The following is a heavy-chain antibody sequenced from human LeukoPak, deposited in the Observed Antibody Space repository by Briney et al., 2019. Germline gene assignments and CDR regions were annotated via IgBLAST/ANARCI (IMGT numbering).Heavy chain of an antibody. CDR3: AAYDSSGYVDY. V-gene: IGHV3-21*01. CDR1: GFTFSDYS. CDR2: ISGRGSYI. D-gene: IGHD3-22*01. J-gene: IGHJ4*02. Sequence: GGSLRLSCAASGFTFSDYSMNWVRQAPGKGLEWVSFISGRGSYIYYVESVKGRSTISRDNAKNSVYLEMHRLRAEDTAVYYCAAYDSSGYVDYWGRGTLVTVSS.